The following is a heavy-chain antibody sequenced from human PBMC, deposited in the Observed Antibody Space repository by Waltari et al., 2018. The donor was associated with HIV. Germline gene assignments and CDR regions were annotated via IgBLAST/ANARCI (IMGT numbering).Heavy chain of an antibody. CDR2: IYQTGST. D-gene: IGHD3-16*02. CDR1: GESFRAYH. Sequence: HVELQQRGTGLLKTPDTLSLKCAVYGESFRAYHMEPLQPFNRYTRTWFRQPPGKGLEWIGEIYQTGSTNSNPSLKSRLSMSIDTIKKQFSLKLISVTAADTAVYYCARGVSPDHLWASYPDFWGQGTLVTVSS. CDR3: ARGVSPDHLWASYPDF. V-gene: IGHV4-34*01. J-gene: IGHJ4*02.